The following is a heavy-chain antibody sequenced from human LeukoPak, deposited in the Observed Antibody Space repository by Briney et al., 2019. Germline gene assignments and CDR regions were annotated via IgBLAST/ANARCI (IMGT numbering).Heavy chain of an antibody. CDR2: IYHSGST. CDR3: GRGDFDFLRCYFCFFDY. J-gene: IGHJ4*02. V-gene: IGHV4-30-2*01. CDR1: GGSISSGGYY. D-gene: IGHD3-3*01. Sequence: SQTLSLTCTVSGGSISSGGYYWSWIRQPPGKGLEWIGYIYHSGSTYYNPSLKSRVTISVDRSKNQFSLKLSSVTAADTAVYYWGRGDFDFLRCYFCFFDYWGQGTLVTVSS.